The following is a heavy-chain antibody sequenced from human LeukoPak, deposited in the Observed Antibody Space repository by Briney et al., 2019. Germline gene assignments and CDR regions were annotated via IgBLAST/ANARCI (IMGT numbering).Heavy chain of an antibody. D-gene: IGHD6-19*01. J-gene: IGHJ4*02. V-gene: IGHV4-4*07. CDR1: GVSISSYY. Sequence: SSETLSRTCTVSGVSISSYYWTWMRQPAGQGREWVGRIYTTGSTNYNHSLHRRVTMSVDTSKNKFSLKLSSVPAADTAVYYCARQIAVAGKAGLDYWGQGTLVTVSS. CDR3: ARQIAVAGKAGLDY. CDR2: IYTTGST.